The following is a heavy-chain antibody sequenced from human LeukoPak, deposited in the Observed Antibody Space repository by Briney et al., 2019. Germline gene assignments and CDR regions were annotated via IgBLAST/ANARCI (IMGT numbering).Heavy chain of an antibody. CDR3: AGGWYSSGWYYNSDTSYYGMDV. CDR1: GGSISSYY. D-gene: IGHD6-19*01. V-gene: IGHV4-59*01. J-gene: IGHJ6*02. Sequence: SETLSLTCTVSGGSISSYYWSWIRQPPGKGLEWIGYIYYSGSTNYNPSLKSRVTISVDASKNQFSLKLSSVTAADTAVYYCAGGWYSSGWYYNSDTSYYGMDVWGQGTTVTVSS. CDR2: IYYSGST.